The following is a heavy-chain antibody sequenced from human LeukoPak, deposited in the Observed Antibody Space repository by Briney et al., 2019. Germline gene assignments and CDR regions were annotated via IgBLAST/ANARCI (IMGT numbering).Heavy chain of an antibody. Sequence: ASVKVSCKASGGTFSSYAISWVRQAPGQGLEWMGRIIPILGIANYAQKFQGRVTITADKSTSTAYMELSSLRSEDTAVYYCARVIAKDYDSSGYYISWGQGTLVTVSS. D-gene: IGHD3-22*01. V-gene: IGHV1-69*04. J-gene: IGHJ4*02. CDR1: GGTFSSYA. CDR3: ARVIAKDYDSSGYYIS. CDR2: IIPILGIA.